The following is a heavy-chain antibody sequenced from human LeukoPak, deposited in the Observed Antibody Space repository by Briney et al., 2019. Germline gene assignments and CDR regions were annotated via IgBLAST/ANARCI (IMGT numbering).Heavy chain of an antibody. CDR2: ISHSGST. Sequence: SETLSLTCAVYGGSFSGYYWSWIRQPPGKGLEWIGEISHSGSTNYNPSLKSRVTISVDTSKNQFSLKLSSVTAADTAVYYCARESQKGYCSGGSCYGPYWGQGTLVTVSS. CDR3: ARESQKGYCSGGSCYGPY. V-gene: IGHV4-34*01. D-gene: IGHD2-15*01. J-gene: IGHJ4*02. CDR1: GGSFSGYY.